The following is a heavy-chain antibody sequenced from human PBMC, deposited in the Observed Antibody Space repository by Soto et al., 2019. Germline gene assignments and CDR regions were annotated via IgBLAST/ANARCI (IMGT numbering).Heavy chain of an antibody. CDR1: GGSISSGGYS. D-gene: IGHD1-26*01. V-gene: IGHV4-30-2*01. CDR2: IYHSGST. CDR3: ALGANWFDP. Sequence: SETLSLTCAVSGGSISSGGYSWIWIRQPPGKGLEWIGYIYHSGSTYYNPSLKSRVTISVDRSKNQFSLKLSSVTAADTAVYYCALGANWFDPWGQGTLVTVSS. J-gene: IGHJ5*02.